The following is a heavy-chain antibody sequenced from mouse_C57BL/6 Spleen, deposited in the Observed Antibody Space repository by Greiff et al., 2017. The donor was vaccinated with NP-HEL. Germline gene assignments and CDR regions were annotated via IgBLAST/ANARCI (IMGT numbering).Heavy chain of an antibody. J-gene: IGHJ2*01. CDR2: INPSNGGT. V-gene: IGHV1-53*01. CDR3: ARADLRYLYFDY. Sequence: QVQLKQPGTELVKPGASVKLSCKASGYTFTSYWMHWVKQRPGQGLEWIGNINPSNGGTNYNEKFKSKATLTVDKSSSTAYMQLSSLTSEDSAVYYCARADLRYLYFDYWGQGTTLTVSS. D-gene: IGHD1-1*01. CDR1: GYTFTSYW.